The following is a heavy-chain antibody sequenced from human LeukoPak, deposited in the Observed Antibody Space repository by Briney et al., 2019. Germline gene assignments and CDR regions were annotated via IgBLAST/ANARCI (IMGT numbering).Heavy chain of an antibody. V-gene: IGHV3-33*01. J-gene: IGHJ1*01. CDR1: GFTFSSYG. Sequence: GGSLRLSCATSGFTFSSYGLHWVRQAPGKGLEWVAVVWYDGSNKYYVGSVKGRFTISADNSNNTVFLQMNSLRADDTAVYYCARGPRGSYPTGEFFQHWGRGTLVTVSS. D-gene: IGHD1-26*01. CDR3: ARGPRGSYPTGEFFQH. CDR2: VWYDGSNK.